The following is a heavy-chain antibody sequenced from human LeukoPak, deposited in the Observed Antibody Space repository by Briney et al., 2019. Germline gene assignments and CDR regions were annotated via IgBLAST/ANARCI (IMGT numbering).Heavy chain of an antibody. D-gene: IGHD3-16*02. J-gene: IGHJ5*02. Sequence: PSETLSLTCTVSGGSTSGYYWSWIRQPPGKGLEWIGGIYYSGSTNYNPSLKSRVTMSVDTSKNQFSLKLNSVTAADTAVYYCAGGRSSNWFDPWGQGTLVTVSS. V-gene: IGHV4-59*01. CDR2: IYYSGST. CDR1: GGSTSGYY. CDR3: AGGRSSNWFDP.